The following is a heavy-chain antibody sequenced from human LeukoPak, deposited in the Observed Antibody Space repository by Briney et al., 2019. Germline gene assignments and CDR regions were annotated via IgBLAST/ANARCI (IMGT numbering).Heavy chain of an antibody. CDR3: AREPGWGHNYYYMDV. CDR2: VSHNTGA. J-gene: IGHJ6*03. D-gene: IGHD1-26*01. V-gene: IGHV4-38-2*02. Sequence: SETLSLTCAVSGYSIGSDFYWGWIRQTPGKGLEWLGSVSHNTGASYNPSFMSRVTISLDASKNHFSLTLTSVTAADTAVYFCAREPGWGHNYYYMDVWGKGTTVAVSS. CDR1: GYSIGSDFY.